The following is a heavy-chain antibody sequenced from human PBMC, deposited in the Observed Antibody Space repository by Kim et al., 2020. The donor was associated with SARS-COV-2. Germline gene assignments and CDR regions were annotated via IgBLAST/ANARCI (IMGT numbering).Heavy chain of an antibody. CDR1: GFTFSSYW. CDR3: ARERDYGGNRFDY. Sequence: GGSLRLSCAASGFTFSSYWIHWVRQAPGKGLVWVSRINSDGSSIRYADSVRGRFTISRDNAKNTLYLQMNSLRAEDTAVYFCARERDYGGNRFDYWGPGTLVTVSS. CDR2: INSDGSSI. D-gene: IGHD4-17*01. J-gene: IGHJ4*02. V-gene: IGHV3-74*01.